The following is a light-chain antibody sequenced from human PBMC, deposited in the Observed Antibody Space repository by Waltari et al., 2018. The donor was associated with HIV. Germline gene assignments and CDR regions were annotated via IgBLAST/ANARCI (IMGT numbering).Light chain of an antibody. CDR1: QDIGNF. V-gene: IGKV1-27*01. CDR2: STF. J-gene: IGKJ1*01. CDR3: QNYNGVPLA. Sequence: DIQMTQSPSSLSASVGDKVTITCRASQDIGNFLAWYQQRPGKVPKLLLYSTFILQSGVSSRFSGSGSGTEFSLAISNLQPEDVATYFCQNYNGVPLAFGQGTRVQI.